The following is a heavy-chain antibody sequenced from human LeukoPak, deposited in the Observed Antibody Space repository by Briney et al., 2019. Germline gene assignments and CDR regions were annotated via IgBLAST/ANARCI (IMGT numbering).Heavy chain of an antibody. Sequence: GGSLRLSCGVSGFTFGRSWMSWVRQTPAKGLEFVANIKEDGSVRNYVDSVQGRFTISRDNAKNSLYLHMNSLRAEDAAVYYCARDPGYSSFDYWGQGTLVTVSS. CDR2: IKEDGSVR. CDR3: ARDPGYSSFDY. J-gene: IGHJ4*02. CDR1: GFTFGRSW. D-gene: IGHD6-13*01. V-gene: IGHV3-7*01.